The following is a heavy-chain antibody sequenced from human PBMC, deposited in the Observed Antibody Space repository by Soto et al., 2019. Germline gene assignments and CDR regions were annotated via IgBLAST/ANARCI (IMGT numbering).Heavy chain of an antibody. CDR3: ARDTSLAAAGTDCTFDY. CDR1: GFTFSSYA. Sequence: QVQLVESGGGVVQPGRSLRLSCAASGFTFSSYAMHWVRQAPGKGLEWVAVISYDGSNKYYADSVKGRFTISRDNSKNTLYLQMNSLRAEDTAVYYCARDTSLAAAGTDCTFDYWGQGTLVTVSS. V-gene: IGHV3-30-3*01. CDR2: ISYDGSNK. D-gene: IGHD6-13*01. J-gene: IGHJ4*02.